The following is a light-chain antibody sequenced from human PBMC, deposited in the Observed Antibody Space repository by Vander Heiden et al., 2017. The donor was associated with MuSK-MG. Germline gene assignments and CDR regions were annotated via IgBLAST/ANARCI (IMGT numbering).Light chain of an antibody. Sequence: IQPTQFPSSLSASVGDRVIITCRASLSITTYVHWYQQKPGKAPKLLIYSASTLQSGVPSRFSGSGSGTDFTLTISSLQPEDFATYYCQQSYTIRTFGQGTKVEI. V-gene: IGKV1-39*01. CDR2: SAS. J-gene: IGKJ1*01. CDR3: QQSYTIRT. CDR1: LSITTY.